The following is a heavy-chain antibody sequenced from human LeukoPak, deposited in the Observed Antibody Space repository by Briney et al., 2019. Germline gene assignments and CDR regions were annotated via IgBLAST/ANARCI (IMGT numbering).Heavy chain of an antibody. CDR2: IIPIFGTA. V-gene: IGHV1-69*13. Sequence: ASVKVSCKASGGTFSSYAISWVRQAPGQGLEWMGGIIPIFGTANYAQKFQGRVTITADESTSTAYMELSSLRSEDTAVYYCGTGTIFGVAVNGMDVWGQGTTVTVSS. J-gene: IGHJ6*02. CDR1: GGTFSSYA. CDR3: GTGTIFGVAVNGMDV. D-gene: IGHD3-3*01.